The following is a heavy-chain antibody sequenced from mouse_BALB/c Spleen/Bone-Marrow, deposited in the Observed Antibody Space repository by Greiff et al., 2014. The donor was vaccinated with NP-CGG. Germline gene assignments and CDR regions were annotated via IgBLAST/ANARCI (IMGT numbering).Heavy chain of an antibody. J-gene: IGHJ4*01. CDR2: IWAGGST. CDR3: AREGRGYCGSSGAAMDY. Sequence: VQVVESGPGLVAPSQSLSISCTVSGFSLTSYGVHWVRQPPGQGLEWLGAIWAGGSTNYNSALMSRLTINKDNSKSQVFLKMNSLQTDDTAMYYCAREGRGYCGSSGAAMDYWGQGTKVTVSS. CDR1: GFSLTSYG. V-gene: IGHV2-9*02. D-gene: IGHD1-1*01.